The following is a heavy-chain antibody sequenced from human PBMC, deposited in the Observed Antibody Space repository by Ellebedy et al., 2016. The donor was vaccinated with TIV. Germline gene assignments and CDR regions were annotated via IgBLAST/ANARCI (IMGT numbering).Heavy chain of an antibody. CDR3: ASSLRGYSYGLDY. J-gene: IGHJ4*02. CDR1: GFTFSSYS. V-gene: IGHV3-21*01. CDR2: ISSSSSYI. Sequence: GESLKISCAASGFTFSSYSMNWVRQAPGKGLEWVSSISSSSSYIYYADSVKGRFTISRDNAKNSLYLQMNSLRAEDTAVYYCASSLRGYSYGLDYWGQGTLATASS. D-gene: IGHD5-18*01.